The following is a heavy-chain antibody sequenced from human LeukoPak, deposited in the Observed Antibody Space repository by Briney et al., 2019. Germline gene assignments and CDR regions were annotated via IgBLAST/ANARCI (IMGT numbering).Heavy chain of an antibody. V-gene: IGHV3-15*01. CDR2: IKSKIDGGTT. D-gene: IGHD4-17*01. Sequence: PGGSLRLSCVASGFTFANAWMSWVRQAPGKGLEWVGRIKSKIDGGTTDYAAPVKGRFTISRDDSKSTLYLQMNSLRSEDTAVYYCNTDPGDYEIFWGQGTLATVSS. CDR3: NTDPGDYEIF. CDR1: GFTFANAW. J-gene: IGHJ4*02.